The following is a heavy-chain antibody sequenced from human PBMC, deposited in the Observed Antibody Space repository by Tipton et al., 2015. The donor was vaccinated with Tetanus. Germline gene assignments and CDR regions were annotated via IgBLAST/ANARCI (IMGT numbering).Heavy chain of an antibody. J-gene: IGHJ5*02. D-gene: IGHD1-1*01. CDR1: GASINAGGYL. CDR3: AVLPKHWQAPRGAP. V-gene: IGHV4-31*03. Sequence: TLSLTCTVSGASINAGGYLWTWVRQHPGKGLEWIGNIYYTAHTSYAPSLDGRVSISVDTSKNYFSLRLTSVTAADAAVYYCAVLPKHWQAPRGAPWGQGILVTVSS. CDR2: IYYTAHT.